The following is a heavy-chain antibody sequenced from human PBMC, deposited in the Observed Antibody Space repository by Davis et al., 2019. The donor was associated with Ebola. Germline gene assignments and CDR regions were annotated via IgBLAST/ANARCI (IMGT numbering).Heavy chain of an antibody. J-gene: IGHJ3*02. CDR1: GFTVSSNY. Sequence: PGGSLRLSCAASGFTVSSNYMSWVRQAPGKGLEWVSVIYSGGSTYYADSVKGRFTISRDNSKNTLYLQMNSLRAEDTAVYYCAREDDYGAIGNAFDIWGQGTMVTVSS. CDR2: IYSGGST. D-gene: IGHD4-17*01. V-gene: IGHV3-53*01. CDR3: AREDDYGAIGNAFDI.